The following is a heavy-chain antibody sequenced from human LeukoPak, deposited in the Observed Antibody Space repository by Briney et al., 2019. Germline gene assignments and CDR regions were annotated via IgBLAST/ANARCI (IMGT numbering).Heavy chain of an antibody. CDR3: ARDPQGGYYYDSSGYYTYFDY. CDR1: GGSISSSSYY. Sequence: SETLSLTCTISGGSISSSSYYWGWIRQPPGKGLEWIGNISYSGSTYYNPSLKSRVTISVDTSKNQFSQKLSSVTAADTAVYYCARDPQGGYYYDSSGYYTYFDYWGQGTLVTVSS. D-gene: IGHD3-22*01. V-gene: IGHV4-39*02. CDR2: ISYSGST. J-gene: IGHJ4*02.